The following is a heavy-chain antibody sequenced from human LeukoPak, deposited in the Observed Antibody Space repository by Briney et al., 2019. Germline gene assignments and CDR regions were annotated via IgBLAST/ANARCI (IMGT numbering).Heavy chain of an antibody. CDR2: IKRDGTDK. V-gene: IGHV3-7*01. CDR1: GFTFNNYW. D-gene: IGHD6-19*01. Sequence: GGSLRLSCAASGFTFNNYWMSWVRQAPGKGLEWLANIKRDGTDKYYVGSVEGRFTVSRDNAKNSLFLQMSSLRAEDTAIYYCTRALYNTGWYPDYFDSWGQGTLVTVSS. J-gene: IGHJ4*02. CDR3: TRALYNTGWYPDYFDS.